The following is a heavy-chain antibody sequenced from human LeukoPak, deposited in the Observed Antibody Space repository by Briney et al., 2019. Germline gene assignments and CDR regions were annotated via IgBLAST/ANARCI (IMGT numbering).Heavy chain of an antibody. V-gene: IGHV1-2*02. CDR3: ARGGLMGYCSSTSCWNWFDP. Sequence: GASVKVSCKASGYTFTGYYMHWVRQAPGQGLEWIGWINPNSGGTNYAQKFQGRVTMTRDTSISTAYMELSRLRSDDTAVYYCARGGLMGYCSSTSCWNWFDPWGQGTLVTVSS. CDR2: INPNSGGT. CDR1: GYTFTGYY. D-gene: IGHD2-2*01. J-gene: IGHJ5*02.